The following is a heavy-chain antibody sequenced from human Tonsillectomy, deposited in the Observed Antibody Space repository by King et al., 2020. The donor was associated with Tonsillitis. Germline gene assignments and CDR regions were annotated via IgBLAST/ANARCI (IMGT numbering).Heavy chain of an antibody. V-gene: IGHV3-53*01. CDR3: ARSGQYCTSTSCYDGPFDY. CDR1: GFTVSSKY. CDR2: IYIGGST. D-gene: IGHD2-2*01. Sequence: VQLVESGGGLIQPGGSLRLSCAASGFTVSSKYMSWVRQAPGKGLEWVSVIYIGGSTYYADSVKGRFTISRDNSQNKLYLQMNNLRAEDTAVYYCARSGQYCTSTSCYDGPFDYWGQGTLVTVSS. J-gene: IGHJ4*02.